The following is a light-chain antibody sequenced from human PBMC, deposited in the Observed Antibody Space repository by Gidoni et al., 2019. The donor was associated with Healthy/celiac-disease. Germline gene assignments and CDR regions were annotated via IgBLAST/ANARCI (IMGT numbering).Light chain of an antibody. CDR1: QSVSSY. CDR2: DAS. CDR3: QQRSNWGYT. Sequence: IVLTQSPATLSLSPGERATLSCRASQSVSSYLAWYQQKPGQAPRLLIYDASNRATGIPARFNGSGSGTDFTLTISSLEPEDFAVYYCQQRSNWGYTFGQGTKLEIK. V-gene: IGKV3-11*01. J-gene: IGKJ2*01.